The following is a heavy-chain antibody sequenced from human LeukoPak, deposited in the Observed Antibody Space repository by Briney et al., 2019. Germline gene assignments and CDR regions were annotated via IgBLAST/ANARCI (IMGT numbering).Heavy chain of an antibody. CDR1: GDSISNSIW. V-gene: IGHV4-4*02. CDR2: VDHTGNT. Sequence: PSETLSLTCTVSGDSISNSIWWSWLRQPPGKGLEWIGEVDHTGNTNYRPSLDSRVTLSIDTSKNHFSLTLTSVTAADTAVYYCAKPLYASGSYHFDSWGQGTLVTVSS. CDR3: AKPLYASGSYHFDS. J-gene: IGHJ4*02. D-gene: IGHD3-10*01.